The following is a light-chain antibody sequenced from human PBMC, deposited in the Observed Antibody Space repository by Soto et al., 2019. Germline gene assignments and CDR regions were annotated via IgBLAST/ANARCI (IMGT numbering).Light chain of an antibody. CDR2: GAS. CDR1: QSVSSSY. J-gene: IGKJ2*01. V-gene: IGKV3-20*01. Sequence: EIVLTQSPGTLSLSPGARATLSCRASQSVSSSYLAWYQQKPGQAHRLLIYGASSRATGIPDRFSGSGSGTDFTLTISRLEPEDFAVYYCQQYGSSPPRTFGQGTKLEIK. CDR3: QQYGSSPPRT.